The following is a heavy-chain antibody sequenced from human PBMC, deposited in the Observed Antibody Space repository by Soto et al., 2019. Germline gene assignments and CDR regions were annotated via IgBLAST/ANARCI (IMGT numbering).Heavy chain of an antibody. CDR2: IQHNGGDI. D-gene: IGHD3-16*01. CDR3: VRVGWGWSYGNGLDG. J-gene: IGHJ6*02. V-gene: IGHV3-30-3*01. Sequence: QVVLVESGGGVVQPGASLRLSCSASGFTFGGYSMHWVRQAPGKGLDWVAVIQHNGGDIFYSDSVKGRFTISRDNSKNMLYLHMNGLTTEDTAVYFCVRVGWGWSYGNGLDGWGQGTTVTVSS. CDR1: GFTFGGYS.